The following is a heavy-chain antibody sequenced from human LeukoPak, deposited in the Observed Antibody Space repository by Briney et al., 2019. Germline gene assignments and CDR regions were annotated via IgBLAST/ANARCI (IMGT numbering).Heavy chain of an antibody. V-gene: IGHV5-51*01. D-gene: IGHD1-20*01. CDR1: GYILTSYW. J-gene: IGHJ4*02. Sequence: GESLKISCKASGYILTSYWIGWVRQMPGKGLEWMGFIYPGDSDTRYSPSFQGQVTISADKSISTAYLQWGSLKASDTAMYYCARQGILTGTAYFDYWGQGTLVTVSS. CDR3: ARQGILTGTAYFDY. CDR2: IYPGDSDT.